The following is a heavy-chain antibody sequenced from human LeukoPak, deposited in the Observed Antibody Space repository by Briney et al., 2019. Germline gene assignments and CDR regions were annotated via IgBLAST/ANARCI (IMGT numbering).Heavy chain of an antibody. D-gene: IGHD4-17*01. CDR2: IYHSGST. CDR3: ARLTYGDLEYFQH. V-gene: IGHV4-4*02. Sequence: SGTLSLTCAVSGGSISSSNWWSWVRQPPGRGLEWIGEIYHSGSTNYNPSLKSRVTISVDKSKNQFSLKLSSVTAADTAVYYCARLTYGDLEYFQHWGQGTLVTVSS. CDR1: GGSISSSNW. J-gene: IGHJ1*01.